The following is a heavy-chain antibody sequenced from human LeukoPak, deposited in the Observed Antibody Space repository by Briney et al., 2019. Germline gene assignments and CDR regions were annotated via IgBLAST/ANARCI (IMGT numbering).Heavy chain of an antibody. V-gene: IGHV3-48*01. CDR3: ARRGYMTTVTFSYYYYYMDV. D-gene: IGHD4-17*01. CDR2: ISSSSSTI. CDR1: GFTFSSYS. J-gene: IGHJ6*03. Sequence: GGSLRLSCAASGFTFSSYSMNWVRQAPGKGLEWVSYISSSSSTIYYADSVKGRFTISRDNAKNSLYLQMNSLRAEDTAVYYCARRGYMTTVTFSYYYYYMDVWGKGTTVTVSS.